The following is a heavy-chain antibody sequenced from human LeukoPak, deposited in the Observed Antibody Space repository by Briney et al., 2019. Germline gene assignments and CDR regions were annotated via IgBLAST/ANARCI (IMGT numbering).Heavy chain of an antibody. Sequence: PSETPSLTCTVSGDSIRSSYWGWIRQPPWKGLEWIGYIYYSGRNDYNPSLKSRLTISLDTSKNQFSLRLSSVTAADTAVYYCARVTVTANAFDIWGQGTMVTVSS. CDR1: GDSIRSSY. D-gene: IGHD4-17*01. CDR3: ARVTVTANAFDI. J-gene: IGHJ3*02. V-gene: IGHV4-59*01. CDR2: IYYSGRN.